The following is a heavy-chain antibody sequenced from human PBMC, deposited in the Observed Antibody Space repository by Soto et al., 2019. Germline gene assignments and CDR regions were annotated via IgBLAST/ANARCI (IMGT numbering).Heavy chain of an antibody. V-gene: IGHV3-15*01. CDR3: NTYGVGATNSWFDP. CDR2: IKSKSDYVTT. J-gene: IGHJ5*01. CDR1: GFIFSNVW. D-gene: IGHD1-26*01. Sequence: GSLGLSCAVSGFIFSNVWMNWVRQAPGKGLEWVGHIKSKSDYVTTDYAAPVKGRFTISRDDSKNTLYLEMNSLQSEDTALYYCNTYGVGATNSWFDPWGQGTLVTVYS.